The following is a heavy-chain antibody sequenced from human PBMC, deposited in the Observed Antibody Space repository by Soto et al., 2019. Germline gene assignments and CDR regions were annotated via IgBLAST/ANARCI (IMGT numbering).Heavy chain of an antibody. V-gene: IGHV1-8*01. D-gene: IGHD2-2*01. CDR1: GYTFTSYD. Sequence: ASVKVSCKASGYTFTSYDINWVRQATGQGLEWMGWMNPNSGNTGYAQKFQGRVTMTRNTSISTAYMELSSLGSEDTAVYYCARGNIVVVPAATTVYYYYYYMDVWGKGTTVTVSS. CDR3: ARGNIVVVPAATTVYYYYYYMDV. CDR2: MNPNSGNT. J-gene: IGHJ6*03.